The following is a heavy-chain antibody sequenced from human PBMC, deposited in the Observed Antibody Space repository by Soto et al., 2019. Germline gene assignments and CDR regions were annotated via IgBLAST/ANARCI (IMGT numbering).Heavy chain of an antibody. CDR2: IYYSGVT. J-gene: IGHJ4*02. CDR1: GGSIACSPYY. D-gene: IGHD6-19*01. V-gene: IGHV4-39*01. CDR3: VSHRNYIVVSGSYCDY. Sequence: PSETLSLTCTVSGGSIACSPYYWGWIRQSPGKGLEWIESIYYSGVTHYNPSLKSRVTVSVDTSKNQFSLKLTSMTAADTAVYFCVSHRNYIVVSGSYCDYWSQGTLVTV.